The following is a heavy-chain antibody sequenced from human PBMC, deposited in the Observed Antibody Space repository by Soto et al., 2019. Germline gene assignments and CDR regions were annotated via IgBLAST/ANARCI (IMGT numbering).Heavy chain of an antibody. CDR2: INHSGST. CDR1: GGSFSGYY. Sequence: SETLSLTXAVYGGSFSGYYWSWIRQPPGKGLEWIGEINHSGSTNYNPSLKSRVTISVDTSKNQFSLKLSSVTAADTAVYYCARGRGSRWYGWYWFDPWGQGTLVTVSS. J-gene: IGHJ5*02. V-gene: IGHV4-34*01. D-gene: IGHD6-13*01. CDR3: ARGRGSRWYGWYWFDP.